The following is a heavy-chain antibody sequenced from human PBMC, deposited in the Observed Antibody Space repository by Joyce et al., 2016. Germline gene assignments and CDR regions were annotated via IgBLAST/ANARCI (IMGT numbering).Heavy chain of an antibody. D-gene: IGHD4-23*01. V-gene: IGHV1-2*02. CDR3: AREYGGTFYFDY. Sequence: QVQLVQSGAEVKNPGASVKVSCTASGFSFSGDHIHWVRQAPGQGLEVMGWSNPGRGDTIYAQQFQGRVTMTRDTSISTVYLELGRLTSDDTALYYCAREYGGTFYFDYWGQVTLVTVSS. CDR2: SNPGRGDT. J-gene: IGHJ4*02. CDR1: GFSFSGDH.